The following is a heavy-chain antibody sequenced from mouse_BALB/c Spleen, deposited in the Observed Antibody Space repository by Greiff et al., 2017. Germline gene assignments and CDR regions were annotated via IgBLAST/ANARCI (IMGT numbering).Heavy chain of an antibody. V-gene: IGHV5-12-2*01. CDR2: ISNGGGST. Sequence: EVQLVESGGGLVQPGGSLKLSCAASGFTFSSYTMSWVRQTPEKRLEWVAYISNGGGSTYYPDTVKGRFTISRDNAKNTLYLQMSSLKPEDTAMYYCARYPYYYAMDYWGEGTSVTVSS. CDR1: GFTFSSYT. J-gene: IGHJ4*01. CDR3: ARYPYYYAMDY.